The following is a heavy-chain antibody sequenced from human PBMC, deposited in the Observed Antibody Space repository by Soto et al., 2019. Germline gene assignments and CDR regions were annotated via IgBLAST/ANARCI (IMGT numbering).Heavy chain of an antibody. J-gene: IGHJ4*02. CDR1: GFTFRSYA. CDR3: ARGGYYDSSGYYYLGY. D-gene: IGHD3-22*01. Sequence: GLSLRLSCAPSGFTFRSYAMHWFRQAPGKGLEWVAVISYDGSNKYYADSVKGRFTISRDNSKNTLYLQMNSLRAEDTAVYYCARGGYYDSSGYYYLGYWGQGT. CDR2: ISYDGSNK. V-gene: IGHV3-30-3*01.